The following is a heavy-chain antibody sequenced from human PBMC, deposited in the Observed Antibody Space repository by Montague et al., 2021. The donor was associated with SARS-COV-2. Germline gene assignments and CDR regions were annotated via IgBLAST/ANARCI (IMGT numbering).Heavy chain of an antibody. Sequence: SETLSLTCTVSGGSINSTTYYWAWIRQPPGKGLEWIGEINHSGSTNYNPSLKSRVTISVDTSKNQFSLKLSSVTAADTAVYYCARERYSFSLTRGSTWFDPWGQGTLVTVSS. CDR1: GGSINSTTYY. V-gene: IGHV4-39*07. J-gene: IGHJ5*02. CDR3: ARERYSFSLTRGSTWFDP. D-gene: IGHD3-9*01. CDR2: INHSGST.